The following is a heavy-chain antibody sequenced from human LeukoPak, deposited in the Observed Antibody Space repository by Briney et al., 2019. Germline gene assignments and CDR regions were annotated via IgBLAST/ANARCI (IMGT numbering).Heavy chain of an antibody. CDR1: GDSVSSNSAA. CDR2: TYYRSKWYN. V-gene: IGHV6-1*01. CDR3: ARVGSGLVGAPEGFDY. D-gene: IGHD1-26*01. Sequence: SQTLSLTCAISGDSVSSNSAAWNWIRQSPSRGLEWLGRTYYRSKWYNDYAVFGKSRITINTDTSKNQFSLQLNSVTPADTAVFYCARVGSGLVGAPEGFDYWGQGTLVTVSS. J-gene: IGHJ4*02.